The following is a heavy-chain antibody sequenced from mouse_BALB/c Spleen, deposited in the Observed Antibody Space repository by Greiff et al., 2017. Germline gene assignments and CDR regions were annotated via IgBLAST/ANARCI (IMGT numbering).Heavy chain of an antibody. Sequence: EVQLQQSGPGLVKPSQSLSLTCSVTGYSITSGYYWNWIRQFPGNKLEWMGYISYDGSNNYNPSLKNRISITRDTSKNQFFLKLNSVTTEDTATYYCARGRYPYYYAMDYWGQGTSVTVSS. CDR3: ARGRYPYYYAMDY. D-gene: IGHD1-1*01. V-gene: IGHV3-6*02. CDR1: GYSITSGYY. CDR2: ISYDGSN. J-gene: IGHJ4*01.